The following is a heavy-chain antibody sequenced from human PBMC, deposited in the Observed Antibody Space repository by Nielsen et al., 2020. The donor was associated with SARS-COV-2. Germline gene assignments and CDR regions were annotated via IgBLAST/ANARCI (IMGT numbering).Heavy chain of an antibody. CDR3: AREGMGSTYYMDV. CDR1: GFTFSCYS. V-gene: IGHV3-48*04. D-gene: IGHD1-14*01. CDR2: ISSSAASI. J-gene: IGHJ6*03. Sequence: GESLKISCSASGFTFSCYSMNWVRQAPGKGLEWIGHISSSAASIYYADSVKGRFVVSRDNVKDSLLLQMNSLRGEDTAVYYCAREGMGSTYYMDVWGEGTTVTVFS.